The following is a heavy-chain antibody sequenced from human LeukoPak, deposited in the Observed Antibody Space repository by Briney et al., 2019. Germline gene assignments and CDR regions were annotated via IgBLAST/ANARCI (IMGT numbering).Heavy chain of an antibody. CDR2: IRYDGSNK. Sequence: GGSLRLSCAASGFTFSSYGMHWVRQAPGKGLEWVAFIRYDGSNKYYADSVKGRFTISRDNSKNTLYLQMNSLRAEDTAVYYCARDPTSLITMVRGGTYYYYMDVWGKGTTVTVSS. V-gene: IGHV3-30*02. D-gene: IGHD3-10*01. CDR1: GFTFSSYG. CDR3: ARDPTSLITMVRGGTYYYYMDV. J-gene: IGHJ6*03.